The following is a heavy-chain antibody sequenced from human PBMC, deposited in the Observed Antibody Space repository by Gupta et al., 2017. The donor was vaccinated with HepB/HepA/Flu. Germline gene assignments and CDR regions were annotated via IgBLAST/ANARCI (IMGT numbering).Heavy chain of an antibody. Sequence: QVQLQESGPGLVKPSQTLSLTCTVSGGSVNSADHYWSWILQHPGKGLEWIGYIYFTGAAYYNPVLKSRVTTSLDTSNKHLSLELMYVMEADTAVYYCATLQGVGNNSNDHSWVQGTHVTVTS. CDR1: GGSVNSADHY. D-gene: IGHD1-20*01. J-gene: IGHJ1*01. V-gene: IGHV4-31*03. CDR2: IYFTGAA. CDR3: ATLQGVGNNSNDHS.